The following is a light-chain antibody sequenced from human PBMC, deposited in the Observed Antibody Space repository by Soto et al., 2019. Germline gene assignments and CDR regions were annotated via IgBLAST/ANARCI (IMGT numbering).Light chain of an antibody. CDR3: QQSYSTPNT. CDR1: QSISSN. V-gene: IGKV1-39*01. CDR2: AAS. J-gene: IGKJ2*01. Sequence: DIQMTQSPSSLSASVGDRVTITCRASQSISSNLNWYQQKPGKAPKLLIYAASSLQSGVPSRFSGNGSGTDFSLTISTLQPEYFATYYCQQSYSTPNTFGQGTKPEIK.